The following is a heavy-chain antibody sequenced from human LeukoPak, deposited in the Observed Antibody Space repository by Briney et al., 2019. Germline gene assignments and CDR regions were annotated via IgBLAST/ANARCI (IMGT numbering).Heavy chain of an antibody. Sequence: GASVKVSCKASGYTFTNYAVHWVRQAPGQRPERMGRINPGDGDTKYSQNFQGRVTFARDTSANTAFMELSSLRSEDTAVYYCARRGVTTRDSYYYAMHVWGQGTTVTVSS. CDR3: ARRGVTTRDSYYYAMHV. D-gene: IGHD2-21*02. J-gene: IGHJ6*02. V-gene: IGHV1-3*01. CDR2: INPGDGDT. CDR1: GYTFTNYA.